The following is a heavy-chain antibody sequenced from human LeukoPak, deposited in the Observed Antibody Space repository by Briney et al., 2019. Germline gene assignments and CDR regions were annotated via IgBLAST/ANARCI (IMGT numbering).Heavy chain of an antibody. D-gene: IGHD3-3*01. CDR1: GGSISSSSYY. CDR3: ARLYTIFGVVNYFDY. CDR2: IYYSGST. J-gene: IGHJ4*02. V-gene: IGHV4-39*01. Sequence: SETLSLTCTVSGGSISSSSYYWGWIRRPPGKGLEWIGSIYYSGSTYYNPSLKSRVTISVDTSKNQFSLKLSSVTAADTAVYYCARLYTIFGVVNYFDYWGQGTLVTVSS.